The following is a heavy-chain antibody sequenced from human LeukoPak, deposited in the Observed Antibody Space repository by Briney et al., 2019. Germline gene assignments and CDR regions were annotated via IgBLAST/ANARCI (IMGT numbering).Heavy chain of an antibody. V-gene: IGHV5-51*01. J-gene: IGHJ4*02. D-gene: IGHD4-11*01. Sequence: GESLKISCETSGYIFTNYWVAWVRQMPGKGLEWMGAIYPGDSDTRYSPSFQDQVTISADKSISTAYLQWSSLKASDTAMYYCARHSLEGAVTTHFDYWGQGTLVTVPS. CDR3: ARHSLEGAVTTHFDY. CDR1: GYIFTNYW. CDR2: IYPGDSDT.